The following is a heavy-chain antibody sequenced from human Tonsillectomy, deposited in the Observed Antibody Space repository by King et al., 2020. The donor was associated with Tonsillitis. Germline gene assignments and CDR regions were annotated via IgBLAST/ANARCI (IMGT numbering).Heavy chain of an antibody. Sequence: VQLVESGGGVVQPGRSLRLSCAASGFTFSSYGMHWVRQAPGKGLEWVAVISYDGSNRYYADSVKGRFTISRDNSKNTLFLQMNSLRAEDTAVYYCAIDIARRRDGYNTNFDYWGQGTLVTVSS. J-gene: IGHJ4*02. CDR3: AIDIARRRDGYNTNFDY. CDR2: ISYDGSNR. CDR1: GFTFSSYG. V-gene: IGHV3-30*03. D-gene: IGHD5-24*01.